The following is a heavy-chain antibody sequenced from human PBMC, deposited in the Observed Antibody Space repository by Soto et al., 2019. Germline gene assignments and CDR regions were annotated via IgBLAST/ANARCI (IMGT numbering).Heavy chain of an antibody. CDR1: GFSFGSYA. Sequence: EVQLLESGGGLVQPGGSLRLSCAASGFSFGSYAMTWVRQAPGKGLEWVSSIGGYGHTTHYAEFVQGRFTISRDDSEKTQALQMNSLRVEDTAVYYCVKGGPTVTYFDHWGQGRLVSVSS. J-gene: IGHJ4*02. CDR3: VKGGPTVTYFDH. V-gene: IGHV3-23*01. D-gene: IGHD4-17*01. CDR2: IGGYGHTT.